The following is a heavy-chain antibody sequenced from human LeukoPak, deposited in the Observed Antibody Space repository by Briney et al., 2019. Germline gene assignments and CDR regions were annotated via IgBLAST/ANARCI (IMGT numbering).Heavy chain of an antibody. CDR3: ARDFYYYDSSGYSL. J-gene: IGHJ4*02. Sequence: GGSLRLSCAASGFTFSSYGMHWVRQAPGKGLEWVAVIWYDGGNKYYADSVKGRFTISRDNSKNTLYLQMNSLRAEDTAVYYCARDFYYYDSSGYSLWGQGTLVTVSS. CDR2: IWYDGGNK. D-gene: IGHD3-22*01. V-gene: IGHV3-33*01. CDR1: GFTFSSYG.